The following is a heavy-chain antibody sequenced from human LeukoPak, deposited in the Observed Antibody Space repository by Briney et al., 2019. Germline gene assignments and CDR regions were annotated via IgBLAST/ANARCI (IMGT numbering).Heavy chain of an antibody. CDR1: GVTVSSNC. J-gene: IGHJ4*02. CDR2: IYSGGST. Sequence: GGSLRLSCAASGVTVSSNCMSWVRQAPGKGLEWVSVIYSGGSTYYADSVKGRFTISRDNSKNTLYLQLNSLRAEETAVYYCASSTTYYYDNWGQGTLVTVSS. CDR3: ASSTTYYYDN. D-gene: IGHD1-1*01. V-gene: IGHV3-66*01.